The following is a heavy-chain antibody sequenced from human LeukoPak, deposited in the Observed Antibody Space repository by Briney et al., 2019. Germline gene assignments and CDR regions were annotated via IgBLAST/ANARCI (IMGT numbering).Heavy chain of an antibody. D-gene: IGHD5-18*01. Sequence: PSETLSLTCSVSGGSVRSRDFYWVWLRQPPGKGPEWIGSFYYSGSTYYNPSLKSRVSISLDTSKNQFSLMLTSVTAADTAVYYCARDREGYSYGSSPLDYWGQGTLVTVSS. CDR2: FYYSGST. J-gene: IGHJ4*02. CDR1: GGSVRSRDFY. V-gene: IGHV4-39*07. CDR3: ARDREGYSYGSSPLDY.